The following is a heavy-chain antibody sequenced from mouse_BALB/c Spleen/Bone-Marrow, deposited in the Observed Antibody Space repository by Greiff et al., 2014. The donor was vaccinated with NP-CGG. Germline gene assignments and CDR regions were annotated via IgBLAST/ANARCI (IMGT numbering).Heavy chain of an antibody. D-gene: IGHD2-3*01. CDR2: IWAGGST. Sequence: VNVVESGPGLVAPSQSLSITCTVSGFSLTSYGVHWVRQPPGKGLEWLGVIWAGGSTNYNSALMSRLSISKDNSKSQVFLKMNSLQTDDTAIYYCARVYLWYFDVWGAGTTVTVSS. CDR3: ARVYLWYFDV. J-gene: IGHJ1*01. CDR1: GFSLTSYG. V-gene: IGHV2-9*02.